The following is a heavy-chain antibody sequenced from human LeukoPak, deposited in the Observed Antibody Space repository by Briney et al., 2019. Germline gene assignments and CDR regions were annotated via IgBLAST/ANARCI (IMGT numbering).Heavy chain of an antibody. CDR3: ARAHDSSGYYPDAFDI. CDR1: GYTFTSYD. V-gene: IGHV1-8*01. J-gene: IGHJ3*02. CDR2: VNPNSGNT. Sequence: ASVKVSCKASGYTFTSYDINWVRQATGQGLEWMGWVNPNSGNTAYAQKFQGRVTMTRDTSISTAYMELSRLRSDDTAVYYCARAHDSSGYYPDAFDIWGQGTMVTVSS. D-gene: IGHD3-22*01.